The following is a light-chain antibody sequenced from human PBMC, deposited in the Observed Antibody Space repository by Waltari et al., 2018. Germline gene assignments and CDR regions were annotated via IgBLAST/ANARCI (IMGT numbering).Light chain of an antibody. CDR1: QSVNSTF. CDR2: GAS. Sequence: DIVLTQSPGTLSLSPGERATLSCRASQSVNSTFLAWYQQKPGQAPRLLIYGASTRATGITDRFSGSGSETDFTLTINRLQPEDLAVYYCQQYCWSTRTFGQGTKVEIK. CDR3: QQYCWSTRT. V-gene: IGKV3-20*01. J-gene: IGKJ1*01.